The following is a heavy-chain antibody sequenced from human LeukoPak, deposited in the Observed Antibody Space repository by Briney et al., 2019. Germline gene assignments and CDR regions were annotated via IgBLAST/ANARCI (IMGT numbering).Heavy chain of an antibody. CDR2: INPNSGGT. Sequence: ASVKVSCKASGYTFTGYYMHWVRQAPGQGLEWMGWINPNSGGTNYAQKFQGRVTMTRDTSISTAYMELSRLRSDDTAVYYCARGSGIEWELPQYAFDIWGQGTMVTVSS. V-gene: IGHV1-2*02. J-gene: IGHJ3*02. D-gene: IGHD1-26*01. CDR1: GYTFTGYY. CDR3: ARGSGIEWELPQYAFDI.